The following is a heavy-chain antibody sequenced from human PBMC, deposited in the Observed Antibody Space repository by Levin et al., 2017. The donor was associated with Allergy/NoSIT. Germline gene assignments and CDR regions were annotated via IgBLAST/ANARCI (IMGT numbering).Heavy chain of an antibody. J-gene: IGHJ4*02. V-gene: IGHV3-21*01. Sequence: LSLTCAASGFTFSRYSMNWVRPAPGKGLEWVSSISPSSTYIYYADSVKGRFTISRDDAKNSLSLQMNSLRAEDTALYYCARALYYYVSGTYYETFDNWGQGTLVTVSS. CDR1: GFTFSRYS. D-gene: IGHD3-10*01. CDR2: ISPSSTYI. CDR3: ARALYYYVSGTYYETFDN.